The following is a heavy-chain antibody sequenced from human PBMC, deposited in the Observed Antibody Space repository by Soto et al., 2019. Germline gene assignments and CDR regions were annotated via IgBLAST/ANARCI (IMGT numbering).Heavy chain of an antibody. CDR2: IFSNDKK. V-gene: IGHV2-26*01. CDR3: ARVTSGWTYYFDY. Sequence: QVTLKESGPVLVKPTETLTLTCTVSGFSLSNARMGVSWIRQPPGKALEWLAHIFSNDKKSYSKSLKSRLTISKDTSKSQVVLTMTNRDPVDTATYYCARVTSGWTYYFDYWGQGTLVTVSS. J-gene: IGHJ4*02. D-gene: IGHD6-19*01. CDR1: GFSLSNARMG.